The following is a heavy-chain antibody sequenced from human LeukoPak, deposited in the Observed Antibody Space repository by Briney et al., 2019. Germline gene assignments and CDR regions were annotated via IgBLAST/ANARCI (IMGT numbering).Heavy chain of an antibody. CDR2: MYYRGNT. D-gene: IGHD1-26*01. CDR3: ARVGVRKAVKFDY. CDR1: GGSISTITYY. J-gene: IGHJ4*02. Sequence: SETLSLTCTVSGGSISTITYYWGWIRQPPGKGLEWVGHMYYRGNTFYNPSLKSRVTISVDTSKNQFSLKLRSVTAADTAVYYCARVGVRKAVKFDYWGQGTLVTVSS. V-gene: IGHV4-39*07.